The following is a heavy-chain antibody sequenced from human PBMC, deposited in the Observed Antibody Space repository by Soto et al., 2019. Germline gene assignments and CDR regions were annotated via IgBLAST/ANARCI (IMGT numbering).Heavy chain of an antibody. D-gene: IGHD5-12*01. CDR3: AVGRSGYDWLFNWFDP. V-gene: IGHV3-48*02. CDR1: GFTFSSYS. Sequence: EVQLVESGGGLVQPGGSLRLSCAASGFTFSSYSMNWVRQAPGKGLEWVSYISSSSSTIYYADSVKGRFTISRDNAKNSLYLQMNSLRDEDTAVYYCAVGRSGYDWLFNWFDPWGQGTLVTVSS. J-gene: IGHJ5*02. CDR2: ISSSSSTI.